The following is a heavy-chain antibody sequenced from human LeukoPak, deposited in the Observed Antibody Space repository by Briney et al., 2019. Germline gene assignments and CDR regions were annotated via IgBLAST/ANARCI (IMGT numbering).Heavy chain of an antibody. CDR1: GYTFTAYY. D-gene: IGHD6-6*01. J-gene: IGHJ4*02. CDR2: INPNSGGT. CDR3: ARVGSITARKNYFDY. V-gene: IGHV1-2*02. Sequence: ASVKVSCTAAGYTFTAYYIHWVRQAPGQGLEWMGWINPNSGGTNSAQKFQGRITMTRDSSISTAYMEISRLTSDDTAVYHCARVGSITARKNYFDYWGQGTLVTVSS.